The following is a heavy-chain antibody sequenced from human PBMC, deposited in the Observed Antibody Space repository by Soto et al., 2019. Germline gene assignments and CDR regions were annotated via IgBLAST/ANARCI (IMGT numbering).Heavy chain of an antibody. V-gene: IGHV1-69*01. J-gene: IGHJ6*02. CDR3: ARGIAARRGGGYYYYGMDV. CDR2: IIPIFGTA. D-gene: IGHD6-6*01. CDR1: GGTFSSYA. Sequence: QVQLVQSGAEVKKPGSSVKVSCKASGGTFSSYAISWVRQAPGQGLEWMGGIIPIFGTANYAQKFQGRVTITADESTSTAYMELSSRRSEDTAVYYCARGIAARRGGGYYYYGMDVWGQGTTVTVSS.